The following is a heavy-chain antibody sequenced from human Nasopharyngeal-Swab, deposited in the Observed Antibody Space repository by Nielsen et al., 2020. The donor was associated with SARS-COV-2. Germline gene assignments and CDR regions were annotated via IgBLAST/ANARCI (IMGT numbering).Heavy chain of an antibody. CDR3: ARGVVPAAMHGWFDP. D-gene: IGHD2-2*01. Sequence: SVKVSCKASGGTFSRYAINWVRQAPGQGLEWMGGIIPIFGTANYAQKFQGRVTITADESTSTVYMELSSLRSEDMAVYYCARGVVPAAMHGWFDPWGQGTLVTVSS. V-gene: IGHV1-69*13. CDR1: GGTFSRYA. CDR2: IIPIFGTA. J-gene: IGHJ5*02.